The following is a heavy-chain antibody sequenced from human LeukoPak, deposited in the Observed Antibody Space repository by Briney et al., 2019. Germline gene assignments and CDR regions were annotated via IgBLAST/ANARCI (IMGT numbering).Heavy chain of an antibody. D-gene: IGHD2-2*01. CDR2: IYPGDSDT. V-gene: IGHV5-51*01. CDR1: GYSFTSYW. CDR3: ARQKDIVVVPAAKSDWFDP. Sequence: GESLKTSCKGSGYSFTSYWIGWVRQMPGKGLEWMGIIYPGDSDTRYSPSFQGQVTISADKSISTAYLQWSSLKASDTAMYYCARQKDIVVVPAAKSDWFDPWGQGTLVTVSS. J-gene: IGHJ5*02.